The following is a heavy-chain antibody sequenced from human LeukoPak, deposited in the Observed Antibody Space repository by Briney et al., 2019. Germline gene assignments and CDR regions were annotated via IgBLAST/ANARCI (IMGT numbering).Heavy chain of an antibody. CDR1: GGSFSAYY. J-gene: IGHJ4*02. V-gene: IGHV4-34*01. D-gene: IGHD5/OR15-5a*01. Sequence: SETLSLTCAVYGGSFSAYYWSWIRQPPGKGLEWIGEINHSGSTNYNPSLKSRVTISVDTSKNQFSLKLSSVTAADTAVYYCARVSSDYWGQGTLVTVSS. CDR3: ARVSSDY. CDR2: INHSGST.